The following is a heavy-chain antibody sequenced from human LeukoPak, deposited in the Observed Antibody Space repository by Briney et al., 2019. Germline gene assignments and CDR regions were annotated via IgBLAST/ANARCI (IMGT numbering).Heavy chain of an antibody. D-gene: IGHD5-18*01. CDR3: ARPRGYSYGFYAFDI. CDR2: IYYSGST. V-gene: IGHV4-59*01. Sequence: KSSETLSLTCTVSGGSISNYYWSWIRQPPGKGLEWIGYIYYSGSTNYNPSLKSRVTISVDTSKNQFSLKLSSVTAADTAVYYCARPRGYSYGFYAFDIWGQGTMVTVSS. J-gene: IGHJ3*02. CDR1: GGSISNYY.